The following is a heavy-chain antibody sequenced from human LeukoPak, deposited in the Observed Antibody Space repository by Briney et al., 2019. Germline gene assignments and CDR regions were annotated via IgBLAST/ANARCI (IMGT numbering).Heavy chain of an antibody. CDR3: ARDAAVMITFGGVIVTSYYYYYMDV. J-gene: IGHJ6*03. CDR2: ISSSGSTI. CDR1: GFTFSDYY. V-gene: IGHV3-11*01. D-gene: IGHD3-16*02. Sequence: GGSLRLSCAASGFTFSDYYMSWIRQAPGKGLEWVSYISSSGSTIYYADSVEGRFTISRDNAKNSLYLQMNSLRAEDTAVYYCARDAAVMITFGGVIVTSYYYYYMDVWGKGTTVTVSS.